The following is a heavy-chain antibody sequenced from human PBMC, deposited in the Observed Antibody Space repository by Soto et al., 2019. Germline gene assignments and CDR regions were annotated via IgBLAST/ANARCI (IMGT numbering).Heavy chain of an antibody. CDR3: ARDGARSGDNYGMDV. V-gene: IGHV1-46*01. CDR2: INPGGGRT. D-gene: IGHD2-21*01. CDR1: GYIFSSPC. Sequence: ASVEVSCEXSGYIFSSPCIYWVRQAPGQGLQWMGIINPGGGRTAYAQKFQGRVTLTRDMSTSTVYMELTSLTHDDTAVYYCARDGARSGDNYGMDVWGQGTTVTVSS. J-gene: IGHJ6*02.